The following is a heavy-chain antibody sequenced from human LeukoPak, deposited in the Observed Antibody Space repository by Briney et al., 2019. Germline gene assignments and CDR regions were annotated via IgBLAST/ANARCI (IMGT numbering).Heavy chain of an antibody. D-gene: IGHD1-26*01. V-gene: IGHV2-70*11. CDR3: ARIYGIDPNQYYFDY. CDR2: IDWDDDK. CDR1: GFSLSTSGIC. J-gene: IGHJ4*02. Sequence: SGPALVKPTQTLTLTCTFSGFSLSTSGICVSWIRQPPGKALEWLARIDWDDDKYYSTSLKTRLTISKDTSKNQVVLTMTNMDPVDTATYYCARIYGIDPNQYYFDYWGQGTLVTVSS.